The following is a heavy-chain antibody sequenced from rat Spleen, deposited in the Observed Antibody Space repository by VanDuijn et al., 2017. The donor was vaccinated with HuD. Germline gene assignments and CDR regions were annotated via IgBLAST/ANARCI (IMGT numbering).Heavy chain of an antibody. CDR2: ISYDGSST. J-gene: IGHJ3*01. V-gene: IGHV5-29*01. CDR1: GFTFSNYG. D-gene: IGHD1-6*01. Sequence: EVQLVESGGGLVQPGRSLKLSCAASGFTFSNYGMAWVRQAPTKGLEWVATISYDGSSTYYRDSVKGRFTISRDNAKSTLYLQMNSLRSEDTATYYCTRDGYTTDSPFAYWGQGTLVTVSS. CDR3: TRDGYTTDSPFAY.